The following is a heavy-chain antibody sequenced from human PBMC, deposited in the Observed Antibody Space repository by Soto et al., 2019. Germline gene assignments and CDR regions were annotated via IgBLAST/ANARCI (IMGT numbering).Heavy chain of an antibody. CDR3: ARIEMASIK. V-gene: IGHV4-31*03. Sequence: SETLSLTCSVWGASIRSGGYYWSWLRQSPGKGLEWIGHIYYTGSTFYSPSLKSRLTISLDTSKNQFSLDLRSVTAADTAMYYCARIEMASIKWGRGTLVTVSS. CDR2: IYYTGST. J-gene: IGHJ4*02. CDR1: GASIRSGGYY.